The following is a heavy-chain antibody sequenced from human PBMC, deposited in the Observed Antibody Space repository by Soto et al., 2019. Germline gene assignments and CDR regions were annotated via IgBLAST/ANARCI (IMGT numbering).Heavy chain of an antibody. CDR3: ASGGVSTPTFDY. CDR1: GDTVASNW. V-gene: IGHV5-51*01. Sequence: GRALKTPGTVSGDTVASNWFTWVRPMAGKGMELLGIIYPSDSDTRYRPSFQGQVTISADKSISSAYLQWSSLRASDSARYYCASGGVSTPTFDYWGRETQFTIS. D-gene: IGHD3-3*01. CDR2: IYPSDSDT. J-gene: IGHJ4*02.